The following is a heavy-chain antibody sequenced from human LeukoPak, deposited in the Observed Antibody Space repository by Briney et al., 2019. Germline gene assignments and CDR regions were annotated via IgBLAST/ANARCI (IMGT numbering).Heavy chain of an antibody. CDR2: IYHSGST. D-gene: IGHD2-2*02. V-gene: IGHV4-38-2*02. CDR3: ARGGLYTSSDY. J-gene: IGHJ4*02. CDR1: GYSISSGYY. Sequence: SETLSLTCTVSGYSISSGYYWGWIRQPPGKGLEWIRSIYHSGSTYHNPSLKSRVTISVDTSKNQFSLKLSSVTAADTAVYYCARGGLYTSSDYWGQGTLVTVSS.